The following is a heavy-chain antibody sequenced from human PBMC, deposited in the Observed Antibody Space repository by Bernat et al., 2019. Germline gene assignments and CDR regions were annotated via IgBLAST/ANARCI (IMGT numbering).Heavy chain of an antibody. D-gene: IGHD4-17*01. CDR2: IKQDGSEK. J-gene: IGHJ4*02. V-gene: IGHV3-7*03. CDR1: GFTFSSYW. CDR3: ARAYYGDYGDDY. Sequence: EVQLVESGGGLVQPGGSLRLSCAAYGFTFSSYWMNWVRQAPGKGLEWVANIKQDGSEKYYVDSVKGRFTISRDNAKNSLYLQMNSLRAEDTAVYYCARAYYGDYGDDYWGQGTLVTVSS.